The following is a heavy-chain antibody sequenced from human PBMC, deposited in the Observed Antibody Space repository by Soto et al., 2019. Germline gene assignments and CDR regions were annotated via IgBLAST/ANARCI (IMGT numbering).Heavy chain of an antibody. CDR3: ARAPYYYGSGSYYKSYYGMDV. Sequence: ASVKVSCKASGYTFTGYYMHGVRQAPGQGLEWMGWINPNSGGTNYAQKFQGWVTMTRDTSISTAYMELSRLRSDDTAVYYCARAPYYYGSGSYYKSYYGMDVWGQGTTVTVSS. D-gene: IGHD3-10*01. J-gene: IGHJ6*02. CDR2: INPNSGGT. CDR1: GYTFTGYY. V-gene: IGHV1-2*04.